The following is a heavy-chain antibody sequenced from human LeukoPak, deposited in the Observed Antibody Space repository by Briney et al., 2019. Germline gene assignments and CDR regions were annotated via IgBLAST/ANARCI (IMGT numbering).Heavy chain of an antibody. D-gene: IGHD1-26*01. J-gene: IGHJ6*02. Sequence: PGGSLRLSCAASGLTVSSNYMSWVRQAPGKGLEWVSVIHSGGSTYYADSVKGRFTISRDNSKNTLYLQMNSLRAEDTAVYYCARPPQYSGSYADYYYYGMDVWGQGTTVTVSS. V-gene: IGHV3-66*02. CDR3: ARPPQYSGSYADYYYYGMDV. CDR1: GLTVSSNY. CDR2: IHSGGST.